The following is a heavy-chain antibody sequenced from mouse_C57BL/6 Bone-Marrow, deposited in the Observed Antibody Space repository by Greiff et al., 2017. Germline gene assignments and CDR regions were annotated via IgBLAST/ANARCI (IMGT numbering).Heavy chain of an antibody. CDR3: AAHYDAMDY. CDR2: IWSGGST. CDR1: GFSLTSYG. V-gene: IGHV2-4*01. Sequence: VMLVESGPGLVQPSQSLSITCTVSGFSLTSYGVHWVRQPPGKGLEWLGVIWSGGSTDYNAAFISRLSISKDNSKSQVFFKMNSLQADDTAIYYCAAHYDAMDYWGQGNAVTVSS. J-gene: IGHJ4*01.